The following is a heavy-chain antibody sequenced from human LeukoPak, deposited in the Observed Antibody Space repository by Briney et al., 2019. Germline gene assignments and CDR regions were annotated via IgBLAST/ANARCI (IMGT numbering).Heavy chain of an antibody. Sequence: PGGSLRLSCAASGFTFSNAWMSWVRQAPGKGLEWVGRIKSKTDGGTTDYAAPVKGRFTISRDDSKNTLYLQMNSLKTEDTAVYYCTNSVVVVPAAYPFDYWGQGTLVTVSS. J-gene: IGHJ4*02. D-gene: IGHD2-2*01. V-gene: IGHV3-15*01. CDR3: TNSVVVVPAAYPFDY. CDR2: IKSKTDGGTT. CDR1: GFTFSNAW.